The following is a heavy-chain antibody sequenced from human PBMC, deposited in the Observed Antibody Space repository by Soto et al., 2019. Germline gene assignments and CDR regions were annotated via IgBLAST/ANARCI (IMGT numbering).Heavy chain of an antibody. D-gene: IGHD2-2*01. Sequence: QVQLQESGPGLVKPSETLSLTCAVYGGSISSNKWWSWVRQPPGKGLEWIGEIYHSGSTNYNPSLKSRVTISLDKSKNQFSLKLTSVTAADSAVYYCARDDHIVVVPTSLGAMDVWGQGTTVTVS. V-gene: IGHV4-4*02. CDR1: GGSISSNKW. J-gene: IGHJ6*02. CDR2: IYHSGST. CDR3: ARDDHIVVVPTSLGAMDV.